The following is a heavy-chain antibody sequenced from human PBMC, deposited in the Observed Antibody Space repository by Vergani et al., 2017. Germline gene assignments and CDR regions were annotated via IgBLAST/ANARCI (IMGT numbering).Heavy chain of an antibody. CDR1: AFTFSSYA. D-gene: IGHD2-21*02. J-gene: IGHJ4*02. CDR3: AKDAGAMTARVIFDY. CDR2: ISGSGDTT. Sequence: EVQLLESGGGLVQPGGSLRLSCAASAFTFSSYAMTWVRQAPGKGLEWGSGISGSGDTTYYADSVKGRFTISRDNSKNTLYLQRNSLRAEDTAVYYCAKDAGAMTARVIFDYWGEGTLVTVSS. V-gene: IGHV3-23*01.